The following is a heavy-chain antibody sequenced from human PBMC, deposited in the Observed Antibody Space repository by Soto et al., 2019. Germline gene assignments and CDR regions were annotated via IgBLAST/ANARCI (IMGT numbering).Heavy chain of an antibody. CDR1: GYSFTSYW. V-gene: IGHV5-51*01. J-gene: IGHJ5*02. CDR3: ARHRGYSYGLNWFDP. Sequence: GESLKISCKGSGYSFTSYWIGWVRQMPGKGLEWMAIIYPGDSDTRYSPSFQGQVTTSADKSISTAYLQWSGLKASDTAMYYCARHRGYSYGLNWFDPWGQGTLVTVSS. D-gene: IGHD5-18*01. CDR2: IYPGDSDT.